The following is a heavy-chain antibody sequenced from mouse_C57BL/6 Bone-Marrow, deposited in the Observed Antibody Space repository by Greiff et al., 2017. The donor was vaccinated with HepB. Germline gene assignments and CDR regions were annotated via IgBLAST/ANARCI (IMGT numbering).Heavy chain of an antibody. CDR2: ISTYYGDA. CDR3: ARERVSTVVATFDY. D-gene: IGHD1-1*01. J-gene: IGHJ2*01. V-gene: IGHV1-67*01. CDR1: GYTFTDYA. Sequence: VKLQESGPELVRPGVSVKISCKGSGYTFTDYAMHWVKQSHAKSLEWIGVISTYYGDASYNQKFKDKATMTVAKSSSTAYMELARLTSEDSAVYYCARERVSTVVATFDYWGQGTTLTVSS.